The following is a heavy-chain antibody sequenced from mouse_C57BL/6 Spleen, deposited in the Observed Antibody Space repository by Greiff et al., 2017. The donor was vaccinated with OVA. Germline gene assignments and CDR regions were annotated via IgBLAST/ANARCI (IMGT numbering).Heavy chain of an antibody. D-gene: IGHD2-4*01. CDR2: ISYDGST. V-gene: IGHV3-6*01. CDR1: GYSITSGYY. CDR3: ARDYYDYYYAMDY. Sequence: EVKLMESGPGLVKPSQSLSLTCSVTGYSITSGYYWNWIRQFPGNKLEWMGYISYDGSTNYNPSLKNRISITRDTSKNQCFLKLNSVTTEDTATDYCARDYYDYYYAMDYWGQGTSVTVSA. J-gene: IGHJ4*01.